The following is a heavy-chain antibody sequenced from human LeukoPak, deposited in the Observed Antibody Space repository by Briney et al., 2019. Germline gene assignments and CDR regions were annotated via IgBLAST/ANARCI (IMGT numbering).Heavy chain of an antibody. CDR2: ISYDGSNK. D-gene: IGHD3-16*02. CDR1: GFTFRNYG. J-gene: IGHJ5*02. Sequence: GGSLRLSCAASGFTFRNYGMHWVRQAPGKGLEWVAVISYDGSNKYYADSVKGRFAISRDNSKNTLYVQVNSLRAEDTAMYYCARSRITLAGELSSWGQGTLVTVSS. V-gene: IGHV3-30*03. CDR3: ARSRITLAGELSS.